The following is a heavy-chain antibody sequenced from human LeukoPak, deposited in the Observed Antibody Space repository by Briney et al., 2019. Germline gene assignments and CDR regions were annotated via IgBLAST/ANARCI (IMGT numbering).Heavy chain of an antibody. V-gene: IGHV1-69*13. Sequence: SVTVSCKASGGTFSSYAISWVRQAPGQGLEWMGGIIPIFGTANYAQKFQGRVTITADESTSTAYMELSSLRSEDTAVYYCARSAGNWNPKRSNAFDIWGQGTMVTVSS. CDR1: GGTFSSYA. D-gene: IGHD1-1*01. J-gene: IGHJ3*02. CDR3: ARSAGNWNPKRSNAFDI. CDR2: IIPIFGTA.